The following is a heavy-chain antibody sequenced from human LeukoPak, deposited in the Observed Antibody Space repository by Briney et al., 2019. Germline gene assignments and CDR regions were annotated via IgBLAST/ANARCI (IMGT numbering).Heavy chain of an antibody. D-gene: IGHD6-13*01. CDR2: IYHSGHT. J-gene: IGHJ4*02. CDR1: GGSIGSGAYY. Sequence: SETLSLTCTVSGGSIGSGAYYWTWIRQPPGRGLEWIGYIYHSGHTYYNPSLKSRVTISVDTSKNQFSLKLSSVTAADTAVYYCARRGNSFFDYWGQGTLVTVSS. CDR3: ARRGNSFFDY. V-gene: IGHV4-30-2*03.